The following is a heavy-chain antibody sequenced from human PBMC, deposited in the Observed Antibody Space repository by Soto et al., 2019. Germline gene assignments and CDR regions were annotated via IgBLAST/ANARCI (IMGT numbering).Heavy chain of an antibody. D-gene: IGHD3-22*01. CDR2: IYHSGST. CDR1: GGSISSGGYS. CDR3: ASQHYYDSIGYDAAY. V-gene: IGHV4-30-2*01. J-gene: IGHJ4*01. Sequence: SETLSLTCAVSGGSISSGGYSWSWIRQPPGKGLEWIGYIYHSGSTYYNPSLKSRVTISVDKSKNQFSLKLSSVTATDTAVYYCASQHYYDSIGYDAAYWG.